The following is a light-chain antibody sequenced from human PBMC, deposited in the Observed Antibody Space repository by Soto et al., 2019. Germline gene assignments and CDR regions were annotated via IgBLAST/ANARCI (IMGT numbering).Light chain of an antibody. Sequence: DIQMTQSPSSLAASLGGKVTIPCRASQNIHSYLSWYQQKSGRAPKLLIYASSTLQSGVPSRFGGSGSGTDFTLTISSLQPEDFATYYCQQSYSSVWTFGQGTRWIS. CDR3: QQSYSSVWT. J-gene: IGKJ1*01. CDR1: QNIHSY. CDR2: ASS. V-gene: IGKV1-39*01.